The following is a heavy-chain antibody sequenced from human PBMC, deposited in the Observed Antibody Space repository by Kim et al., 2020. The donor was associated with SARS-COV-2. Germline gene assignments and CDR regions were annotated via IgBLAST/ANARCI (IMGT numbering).Heavy chain of an antibody. CDR2: ISFSGIA. CDR3: ARSGSIRYYDL. Sequence: SETLSLTCTVSGGSISNYYWSWIRQPPGKGLECIGYISFSGIANYHPSLKRRVTISVDTSNNQFSLRLSSVTAADTAVYYCARSGSIRYYDLWGRGTRVT. D-gene: IGHD3-10*01. J-gene: IGHJ2*01. CDR1: GGSISNYY. V-gene: IGHV4-59*08.